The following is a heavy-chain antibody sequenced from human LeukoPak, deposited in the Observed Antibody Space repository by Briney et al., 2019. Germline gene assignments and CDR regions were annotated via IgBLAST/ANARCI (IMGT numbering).Heavy chain of an antibody. CDR1: GYSFTSYW. V-gene: IGHV5-51*01. J-gene: IGHJ6*03. D-gene: IGHD6-13*01. CDR2: IYPGDSDT. CDR3: ARHSAAGTGNYYYYYMDV. Sequence: GASLKISCKGSGYSFTSYWIGWVRQMPGKGLEWMGIIYPGDSDTRYSPSFQGQVTISADKSISTAYLQWSSLKASDTAMYSCARHSAAGTGNYYYYYMDVWGKGTTVTVSS.